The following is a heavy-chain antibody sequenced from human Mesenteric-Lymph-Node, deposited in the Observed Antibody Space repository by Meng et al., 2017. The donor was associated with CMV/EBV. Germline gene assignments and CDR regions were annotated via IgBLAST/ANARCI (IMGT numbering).Heavy chain of an antibody. CDR2: SNSDESST. D-gene: IGHD6-13*01. J-gene: IGHJ5*02. Sequence: SGVTFSSYWMHWVRKAPGKGLVWVSRSNSDESSTSYADSVKGRFTISRDNAKNTLYLQMNSLRAEDTAVYYCARGPIAAAGTSWFDPWGQGTLVTVSS. CDR3: ARGPIAAAGTSWFDP. V-gene: IGHV3-74*01. CDR1: GVTFSSYW.